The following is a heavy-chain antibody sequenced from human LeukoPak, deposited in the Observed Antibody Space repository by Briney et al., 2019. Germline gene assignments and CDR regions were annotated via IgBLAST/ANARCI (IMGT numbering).Heavy chain of an antibody. V-gene: IGHV1-2*02. J-gene: IGHJ6*02. CDR3: ARDLASGGWLDAYYYYYYGMDV. Sequence: ASVKVSCKASGYTFTGYYMHWVRQAPGQGLEWMGWINPNSGGTNYAQKFQGRVTMTRDTSISTAYMELSRLRSDDTAVYYCARDLASGGWLDAYYYYYYGMDVWGQGTTVTVSS. CDR2: INPNSGGT. CDR1: GYTFTGYY. D-gene: IGHD5-12*01.